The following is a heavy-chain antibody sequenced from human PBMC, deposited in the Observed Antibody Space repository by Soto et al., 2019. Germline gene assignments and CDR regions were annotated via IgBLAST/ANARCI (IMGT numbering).Heavy chain of an antibody. V-gene: IGHV1-69*13. Sequence: AVKVSCKASGGTFSSSAISWVRQAPGPGLEWMGGIVPILGTATYAQKYQGRVSITANEATITADRELSSLRCEDTSVYYCASNIVVVTAIPVYAFDIWGQGTRFTV. J-gene: IGHJ3*02. CDR2: IVPILGTA. D-gene: IGHD2-21*02. CDR1: GGTFSSSA. CDR3: ASNIVVVTAIPVYAFDI.